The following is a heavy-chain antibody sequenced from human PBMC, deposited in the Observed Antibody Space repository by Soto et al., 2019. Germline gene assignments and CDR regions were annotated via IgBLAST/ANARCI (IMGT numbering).Heavy chain of an antibody. CDR1: GFTFSSYA. CDR3: ARGPSNSWTGGYYMDV. Sequence: GGSLRLSCAASGFTFSSYAMSWVRQAPGKGLEWVSSISSSSSYIYYADSVKGRFTISRDNAKNSLYLQMNSLRAEDTAVYYCARGPSNSWTGGYYMDVWGKGTTVTVSS. V-gene: IGHV3-21*01. D-gene: IGHD6-13*01. CDR2: ISSSSSYI. J-gene: IGHJ6*03.